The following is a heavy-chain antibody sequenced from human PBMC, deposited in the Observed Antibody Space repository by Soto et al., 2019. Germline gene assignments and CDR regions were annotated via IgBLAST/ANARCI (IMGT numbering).Heavy chain of an antibody. D-gene: IGHD6-13*01. CDR1: GFTFSSYA. J-gene: IGHJ4*02. V-gene: IGHV3-23*01. Sequence: EVQLLESGGGLVQPGGSLRLSCAASGFTFSSYAMNWVRQAPGKGLEWVSVISGSDGSTYYADSVKGRFTISRDNSTNPLNLQMNSLSAEDTAVYYCARRSSSWYFDYWGQGTLVTVSS. CDR3: ARRSSSWYFDY. CDR2: ISGSDGST.